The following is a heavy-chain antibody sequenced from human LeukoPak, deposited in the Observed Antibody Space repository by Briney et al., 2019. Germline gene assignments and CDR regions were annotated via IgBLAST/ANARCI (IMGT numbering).Heavy chain of an antibody. V-gene: IGHV3-64*01. CDR3: ARPGGGIAVAGRGPYYFDY. CDR2: ISSNGVTT. CDR1: GFTFGSYA. Sequence: GGSLRLSCAASGFTFGSYAMHWVRQAPGKGLEYVSAISSNGVTTYYANSVKGRFTISRDNSKNTLYLQMGSLRAEDMAVYYCARPGGGIAVAGRGPYYFDYWGQGTLVTVSS. D-gene: IGHD6-19*01. J-gene: IGHJ4*02.